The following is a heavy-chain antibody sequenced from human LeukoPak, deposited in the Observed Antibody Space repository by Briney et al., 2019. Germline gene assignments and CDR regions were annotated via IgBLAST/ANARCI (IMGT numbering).Heavy chain of an antibody. J-gene: IGHJ6*02. CDR2: INSDGSST. V-gene: IGHV3-74*01. CDR3: VSSYDYYYYGLGV. CDR1: GFTFSSYW. D-gene: IGHD1-26*01. Sequence: GGSLRLSCAASGFTFSSYWMHWVRQAPGKGLVWVSHINSDGSSTSYADSVKGRFTISRDNAKNTLYLQMNSLRAEDTAVYYCVSSYDYYYYGLGVWGQGTTVTVSS.